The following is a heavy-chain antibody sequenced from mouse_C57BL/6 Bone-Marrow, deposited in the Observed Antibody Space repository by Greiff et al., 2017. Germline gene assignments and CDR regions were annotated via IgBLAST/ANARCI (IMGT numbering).Heavy chain of an antibody. D-gene: IGHD2-4*01. CDR1: GFSLTSYA. V-gene: IGHV2-9-1*01. CDR3: ARKSYDYDEYYLDY. J-gene: IGHJ2*01. CDR2: IWTGGGT. Sequence: QVQLKQSGPGLVAPSQSLSITCTVSGFSLTSYAISWVRQPPGKGLEWLGVIWTGGGTNYNSALKSRLSISKDNSKSQVVLKMNSLQTDDTARYYCARKSYDYDEYYLDYWGQGTTLTVSS.